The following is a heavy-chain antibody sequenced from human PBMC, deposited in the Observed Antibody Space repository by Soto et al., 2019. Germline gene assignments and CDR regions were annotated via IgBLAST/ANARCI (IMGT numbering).Heavy chain of an antibody. Sequence: EAELLESGGDLVQPGGSLRLSCAASGFTFSSYDINWVRQAPGKGLEWVSAIGIYANTYYAGSVKGRFTIARDDSKNTVYLQLNSLRVDDTSVYYCAKESTVGSPGDYFDSWGQGTLVTVSS. D-gene: IGHD1-26*01. CDR1: GFTFSSYD. CDR3: AKESTVGSPGDYFDS. V-gene: IGHV3-23*01. CDR2: IGIYANT. J-gene: IGHJ4*02.